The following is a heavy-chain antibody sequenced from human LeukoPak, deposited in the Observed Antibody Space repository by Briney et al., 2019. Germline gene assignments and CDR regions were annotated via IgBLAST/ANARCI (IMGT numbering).Heavy chain of an antibody. V-gene: IGHV4-39*07. CDR2: IYYSGST. CDR3: ARSSEGRYYYDSSGFSYYYYYMDV. CDR1: GGSISSSSYY. D-gene: IGHD3-22*01. Sequence: PSETLSLTCTVSGGSISSSSYYWGWIRQPPGKGLEWIGSIYYSGSTHYNPSLKSRVTIPVDTSKNQFSLKLSSVTAADTAVYYCARSSEGRYYYDSSGFSYYYYYMDVWGKGTTVTISS. J-gene: IGHJ6*03.